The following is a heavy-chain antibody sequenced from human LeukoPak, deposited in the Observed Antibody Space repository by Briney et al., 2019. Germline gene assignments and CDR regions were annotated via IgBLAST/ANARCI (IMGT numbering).Heavy chain of an antibody. CDR1: GGSISSCY. CDR3: ARYGYSSSAFDY. CDR2: LYSSGST. D-gene: IGHD6-13*01. V-gene: IGHV4-4*07. Sequence: KPSETLSLTCTVSGGSISSCYWSWIRQPAGKGLEWIGRLYSSGSTNYNPSLKSRVSMSVDTSKNQFSLKLSSVTVADTAVYFCARYGYSSSAFDYWGQGTLVTVSS. J-gene: IGHJ4*02.